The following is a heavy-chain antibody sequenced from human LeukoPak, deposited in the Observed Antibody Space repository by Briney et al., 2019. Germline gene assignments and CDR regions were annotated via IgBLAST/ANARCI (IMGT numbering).Heavy chain of an antibody. CDR2: FDPENGEI. CDR1: GYTLTELS. J-gene: IGHJ4*02. V-gene: IGHV1-24*01. CDR3: ARDRAVTAVDLFDY. D-gene: IGHD6-19*01. Sequence: ASVKVSCKVSGYTLTELSIHWVRQAPGKGLEWMGGFDPENGEIIYAQKFQGRVTMTEDRSGDTAYMELSSLRSEDTAVYYCARDRAVTAVDLFDYWGQGTLVTVSS.